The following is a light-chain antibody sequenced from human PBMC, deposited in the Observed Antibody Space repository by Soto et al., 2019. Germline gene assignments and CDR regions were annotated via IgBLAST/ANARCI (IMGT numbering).Light chain of an antibody. V-gene: IGKV1-17*01. CDR3: LQHNSYPRT. J-gene: IGKJ1*01. Sequence: DIHMTQSPSSLSASVGDRISITCRASQSIGSYLNWYQHKPGKAPKRLIYAASSLQSGVPSRFSGSGSGTEFTLTISSLQPEDFATYYCLQHNSYPRTFGQGTKVDI. CDR1: QSIGSY. CDR2: AAS.